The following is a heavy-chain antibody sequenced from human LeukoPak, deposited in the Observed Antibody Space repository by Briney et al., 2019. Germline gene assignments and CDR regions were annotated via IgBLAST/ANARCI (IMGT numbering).Heavy chain of an antibody. V-gene: IGHV4-39*07. CDR2: IYYSGST. J-gene: IGHJ3*02. CDR3: AREDTVLEWLSGAFDI. Sequence: PSETLSLTCTVSGGSISSYYWGWIRQPPGKGLEWIGSIYYSGSTYYNPSLKSRVTISVDTSKNQFSLKLSSVTAADTAVYYCAREDTVLEWLSGAFDIWGQGTMVTVSS. D-gene: IGHD3-3*01. CDR1: GGSISSYY.